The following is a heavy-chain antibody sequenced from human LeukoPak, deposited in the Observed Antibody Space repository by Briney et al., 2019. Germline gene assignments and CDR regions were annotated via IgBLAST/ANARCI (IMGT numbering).Heavy chain of an antibody. CDR1: GYTLTELS. D-gene: IGHD3-9*01. CDR3: ATGWGLRYFDWLLFDY. V-gene: IGHV1-24*01. J-gene: IGHJ4*02. Sequence: ASVKVSCKVSGYTLTELSMHWVRQAPGKGLEWMGGFDPEGGETIYAQKFQGRVTMTEDTSTDTAYMELSSLRSEDTAVYYCATGWGLRYFDWLLFDYWGQGTLVTVSS. CDR2: FDPEGGET.